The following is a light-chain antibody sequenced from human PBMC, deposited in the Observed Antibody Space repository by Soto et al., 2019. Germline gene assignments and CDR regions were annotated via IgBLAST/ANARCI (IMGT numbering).Light chain of an antibody. Sequence: VLTQSPGTLSLSPGERATLSCRANQNLGDGRLAWYQQKPGQPPTLLIYGASTRATGIPDRFSGSGSGTDFTLTISRLEPEDFAVYYCQEHASIFGQGTRLEIK. CDR2: GAS. CDR3: QEHASI. J-gene: IGKJ5*01. V-gene: IGKV3-20*01. CDR1: QNLGDGR.